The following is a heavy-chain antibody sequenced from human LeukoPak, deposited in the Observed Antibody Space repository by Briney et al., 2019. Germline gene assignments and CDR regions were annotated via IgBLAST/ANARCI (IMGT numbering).Heavy chain of an antibody. CDR2: ISGTAENT. V-gene: IGHV3-23*01. CDR3: ANQRGGF. J-gene: IGHJ4*02. CDR1: GFIFSSYP. Sequence: GGSLRLSCAASGFIFSSYPMSWVRQAPGKGLEWVSAISGTAENTYYADSVKGRFSISRDNSKNTVHLQMNSLRPEDTAVYYCANQRGGFWGQGTLVTVSS. D-gene: IGHD3-10*01.